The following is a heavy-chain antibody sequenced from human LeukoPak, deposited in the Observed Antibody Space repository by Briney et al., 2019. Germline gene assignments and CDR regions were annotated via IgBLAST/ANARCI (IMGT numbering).Heavy chain of an antibody. J-gene: IGHJ4*02. CDR2: ISHSGNT. Sequence: SDTLSLTCTVSGESINKYFWSWLRQSPGKGLEWIGYISHSGNTNYNPSLKSRVTISLDKSNNQFSLRLSSVTAADTAVYYCARAGPENLNWRYCIDFWGQGILVTVSS. CDR1: GESINKYF. V-gene: IGHV4-59*07. CDR3: ARAGPENLNWRYCIDF. D-gene: IGHD1-1*01.